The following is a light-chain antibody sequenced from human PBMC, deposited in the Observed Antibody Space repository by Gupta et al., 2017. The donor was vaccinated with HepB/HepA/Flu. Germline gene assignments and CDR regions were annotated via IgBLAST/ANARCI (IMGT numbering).Light chain of an antibody. CDR2: DAS. CDR3: QQPTRWPHGT. CDR1: QRVSNY. J-gene: IGKJ1*01. Sequence: EVVLTPSPATLSLSPGERATLPCRASQRVSNYLAWYQQKPGQAPRLLIYDASSRATGIPARLSGSGDGTDVTLTISSREQEDFAVYYCQQPTRWPHGTFGQGTKVEIK. V-gene: IGKV3-11*01.